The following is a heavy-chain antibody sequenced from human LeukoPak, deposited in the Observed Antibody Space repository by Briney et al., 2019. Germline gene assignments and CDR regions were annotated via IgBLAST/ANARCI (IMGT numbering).Heavy chain of an antibody. D-gene: IGHD3-10*01. Sequence: PGGSLRLSCAASGFTFSTYAMSWVRQAPGKGLEWVSGISGSGGSKTYYADSVKGRFTISRDNSKNTLYLQMNSLRAEDTAVYYCXXXPRGITDVDYWGQGTLVTVSS. CDR1: GFTFSTYA. V-gene: IGHV3-23*01. J-gene: IGHJ4*02. CDR2: ISGSGGSKT. CDR3: XXXPRGITDVDY.